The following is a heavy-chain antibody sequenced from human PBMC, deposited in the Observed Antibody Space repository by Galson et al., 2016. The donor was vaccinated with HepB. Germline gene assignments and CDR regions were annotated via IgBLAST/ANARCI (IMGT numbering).Heavy chain of an antibody. J-gene: IGHJ6*02. CDR3: AGDPRKIRYQLLEIYYYYYAMDV. D-gene: IGHD2-2*01. Sequence: SVKVSCKASGYTFTTYGISWVRQAPGQGLEWMGWISAYNGNTNYAQKLQGRVTMTTDPSPSTAYMELRGLRSDDAAVYYFAGDPRKIRYQLLEIYYYYYAMDVSGQGTTVTVPS. V-gene: IGHV1-18*01. CDR1: GYTFTTYG. CDR2: ISAYNGNT.